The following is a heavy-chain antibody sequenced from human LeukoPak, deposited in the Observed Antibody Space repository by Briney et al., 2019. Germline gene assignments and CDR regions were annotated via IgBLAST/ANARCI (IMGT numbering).Heavy chain of an antibody. CDR3: ARGLDSSSWYWFDP. D-gene: IGHD6-13*01. Sequence: SETLSLTCTVSGGSISSYYWSWIRQPPGKGLEWIGEINHSGSTNYNPSLKSRVTISVDTSKNQFSLKLSSVTAADTAVYYCARGLDSSSWYWFDPWGQGTLVTVSS. CDR1: GGSISSYY. CDR2: INHSGST. J-gene: IGHJ5*02. V-gene: IGHV4-34*01.